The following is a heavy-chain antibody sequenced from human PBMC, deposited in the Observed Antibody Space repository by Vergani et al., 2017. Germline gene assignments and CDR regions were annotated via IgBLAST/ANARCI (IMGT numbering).Heavy chain of an antibody. CDR1: GFSLTTGGEG. V-gene: IGHV2-5*01. J-gene: IGHJ3*01. D-gene: IGHD3-9*01. CDR2: GYWNDDE. CDR3: VHRLGYFDWDGAFDV. Sequence: QITLRESGPTLGKPTQTLTLTCTFSGFSLTTGGEGVGWIRQPPGRALEWLAFGYWNDDERYSPSLKSRVTITKDTSKNEVILTMATMDPVDTATYYCVHRLGYFDWDGAFDVWGPGTMVTVSS.